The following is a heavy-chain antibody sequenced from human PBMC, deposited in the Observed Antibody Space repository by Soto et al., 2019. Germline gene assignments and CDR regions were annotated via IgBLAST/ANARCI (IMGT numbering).Heavy chain of an antibody. Sequence: QLQLQESGPGLVKPSETLSLTCSVSGDSINSDSYYWGWIRQPPGKGLEWIGSIYYRGNTYYNPSLKTRVTISLDKSKSQFSLKLNSVTAADSAVYFCARLEGLATISYYFDYWGQGTLVTFSS. CDR3: ARLEGLATISYYFDY. D-gene: IGHD3-9*01. CDR2: IYYRGNT. V-gene: IGHV4-39*01. CDR1: GDSINSDSYY. J-gene: IGHJ4*02.